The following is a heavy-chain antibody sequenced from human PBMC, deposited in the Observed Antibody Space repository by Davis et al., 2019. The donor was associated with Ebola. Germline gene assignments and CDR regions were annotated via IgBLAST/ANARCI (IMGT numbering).Heavy chain of an antibody. D-gene: IGHD1-1*01. J-gene: IGHJ4*02. V-gene: IGHV1-46*01. CDR3: ARAQFPTTSDH. Sequence: AASVKVSCKASGYPFSSYHIHWVRQAPRRGLEWMGGINPSGGSTTYGQKFQDRVTMTTDTSTTTAYMEVGSLRSDDMAVYYCARAQFPTTSDHWGQGTLVTVSS. CDR2: INPSGGST. CDR1: GYPFSSYH.